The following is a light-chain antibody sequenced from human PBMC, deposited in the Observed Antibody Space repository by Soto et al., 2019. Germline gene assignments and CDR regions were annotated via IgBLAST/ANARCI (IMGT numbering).Light chain of an antibody. V-gene: IGKV1-27*01. CDR3: QRYNAAPGT. J-gene: IGKJ1*01. Sequence: DFQMTQSPSSLSASVGDRVTITCRASQGIAHYLAWYQQKPGKVPKLLIYDASTLQPGVPSPFSGRRSGTEFTLTISSLQPKDVATYYCQRYNAAPGTFGQGTKVEVK. CDR1: QGIAHY. CDR2: DAS.